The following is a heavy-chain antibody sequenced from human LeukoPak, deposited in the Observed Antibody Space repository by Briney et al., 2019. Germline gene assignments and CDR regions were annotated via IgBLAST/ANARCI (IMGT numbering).Heavy chain of an antibody. CDR1: GGSISSSNW. CDR2: IYHSGST. V-gene: IGHV4-4*02. Sequence: PSETLSLTCAVSGGSISSSNWWSWVRQPPGKGLEWIGEIYHSGSTNYNPSLKSRVTISVDTSKNQFSMKLRSVTAADTAVYYCARGGWSAFDIWGQGTMVTVSS. J-gene: IGHJ3*02. CDR3: ARGGWSAFDI. D-gene: IGHD3-10*01.